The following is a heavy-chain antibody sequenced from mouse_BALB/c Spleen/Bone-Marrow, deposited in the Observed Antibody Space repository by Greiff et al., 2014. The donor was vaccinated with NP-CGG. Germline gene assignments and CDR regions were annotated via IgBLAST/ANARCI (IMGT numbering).Heavy chain of an antibody. V-gene: IGHV14-3*02. Sequence: EVQLQQSGAELVKPGASVKLSCTASGFNIKDTYMHWVKQRPEQGLEWIGRIDPANGSTKYDPKFQGKATITADTSSNTAYLQLSSLTSEDTAVYYCAIYYYGSSGFAYWGQGTLVTVSA. D-gene: IGHD1-1*01. CDR2: IDPANGST. CDR3: AIYYYGSSGFAY. CDR1: GFNIKDTY. J-gene: IGHJ3*01.